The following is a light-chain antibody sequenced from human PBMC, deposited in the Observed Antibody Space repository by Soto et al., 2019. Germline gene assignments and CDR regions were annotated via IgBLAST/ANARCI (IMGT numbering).Light chain of an antibody. Sequence: ETVMTQSPGTLSVSLGERATLSCRASQSVSIHLAWYQQKPGQAPRLLIYDTSTRATGIPARFSGSGSGTEFTLTISSLQSEDFAVYYCQQYDNWPITFGQGTRLEV. J-gene: IGKJ5*01. CDR2: DTS. CDR1: QSVSIH. CDR3: QQYDNWPIT. V-gene: IGKV3-15*01.